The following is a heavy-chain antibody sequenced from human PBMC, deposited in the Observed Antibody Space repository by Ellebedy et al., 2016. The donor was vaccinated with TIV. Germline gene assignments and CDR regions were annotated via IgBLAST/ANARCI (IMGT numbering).Heavy chain of an antibody. V-gene: IGHV3-30-3*01. CDR3: AKDLGLYNWNEGYFDY. CDR1: GFSFMNSA. J-gene: IGHJ4*02. Sequence: GESLKISCTASGFSFMNSAMHWVRQAPGKGLEWVAVISYDGSNKYYADSVKGRFTISRDNSKNTLYLQMNSLRAEDTAVYYCAKDLGLYNWNEGYFDYWGQGTLVTVSS. D-gene: IGHD1-1*01. CDR2: ISYDGSNK.